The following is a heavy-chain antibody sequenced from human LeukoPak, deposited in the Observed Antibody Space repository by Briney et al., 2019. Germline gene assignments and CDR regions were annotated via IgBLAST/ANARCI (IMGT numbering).Heavy chain of an antibody. V-gene: IGHV4-59*01. CDR1: GGSISGYH. CDR3: ARTIKSGNYYWFDP. J-gene: IGHJ5*02. D-gene: IGHD1-26*01. CDR2: IYYSGST. Sequence: SETLSLTCTVSGGSISGYHWNWIRQPPGKGLEWIGNIYYSGSTNYNPSLKSRVTVSVDTSKNQFSLKVTSVTAADTAVYYCARTIKSGNYYWFDPWGQGTLVTVSS.